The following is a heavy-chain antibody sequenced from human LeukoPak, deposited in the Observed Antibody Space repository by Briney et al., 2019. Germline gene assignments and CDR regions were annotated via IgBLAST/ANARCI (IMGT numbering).Heavy chain of an antibody. CDR1: GGSIRGDYH. V-gene: IGHV4-30-4*08. J-gene: IGHJ6*03. CDR3: ARLSKYSGYDSWVYYHYHMDV. CDR2: IYFTGST. Sequence: PSETLSLTCNVSGGSIRGDYHWNWIRQPPGKGPEWIGYIYFTGSTYYNPSLKSRVTISVDTSKTQFSLRLNSVTAADTAVYYCARLSKYSGYDSWVYYHYHMDVWGKGTTVTVSS. D-gene: IGHD5-12*01.